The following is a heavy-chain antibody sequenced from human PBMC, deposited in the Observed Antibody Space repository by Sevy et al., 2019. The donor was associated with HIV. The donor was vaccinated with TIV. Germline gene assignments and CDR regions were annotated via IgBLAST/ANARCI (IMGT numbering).Heavy chain of an antibody. D-gene: IGHD3-16*01. CDR3: ARGGGLTDYGMDV. J-gene: IGHJ6*02. Sequence: SETLSLTCAVSDGSISPYYWNWIRQPPGKGLEWIGYMYYSGSIKYNPSFKSRVTISVDMSKNQVCLNLRSVTAADTAVYYCARGGGLTDYGMDVWGQGTTVTVSS. CDR1: DGSISPYY. V-gene: IGHV4-59*01. CDR2: MYYSGSI.